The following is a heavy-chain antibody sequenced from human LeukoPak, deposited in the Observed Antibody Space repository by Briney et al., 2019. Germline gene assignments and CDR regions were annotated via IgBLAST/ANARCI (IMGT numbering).Heavy chain of an antibody. J-gene: IGHJ4*02. CDR3: ARGFDSRFFDK. V-gene: IGHV4-30-2*01. D-gene: IGHD3-22*01. Sequence: SETLSLTCTVSGGSISSGGYYWSWIRQPPGKGLEWIGYIYHSGSTYYNPSLKSRVTISVDRSKNQFSLKLSSVTAADTAVYYCARGFDSRFFDKWGQGTLVTVSS. CDR1: GGSISSGGYY. CDR2: IYHSGST.